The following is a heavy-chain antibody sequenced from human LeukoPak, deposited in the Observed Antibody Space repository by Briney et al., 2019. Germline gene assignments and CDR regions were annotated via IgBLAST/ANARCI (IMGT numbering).Heavy chain of an antibody. D-gene: IGHD3-22*01. CDR2: IYSSGST. Sequence: SETLSLTCIVSGTSISNYYWSWIRQPAGNGLEWIGRIYSSGSTNYNLSLTSRVTISVDKPKNQVSLRLESVTAADTAVYYCARERVGYDTSGRGPRFDSWGQGTLVTVSS. J-gene: IGHJ4*02. V-gene: IGHV4-4*07. CDR3: ARERVGYDTSGRGPRFDS. CDR1: GTSISNYY.